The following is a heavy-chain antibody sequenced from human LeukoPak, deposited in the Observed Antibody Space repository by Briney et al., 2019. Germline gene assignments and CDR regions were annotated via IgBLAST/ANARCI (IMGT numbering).Heavy chain of an antibody. V-gene: IGHV3-11*01. CDR2: ISSSGRTI. CDR1: GFTFSDYY. D-gene: IGHD3-10*01. Sequence: GGSVRLSCAASGFTFSDYYMSGIRQAPGKGLEWVSYISSSGRTIYYADYVKGPFTSSRDNSKNSLYLQMNSLRAEDTAVYYCARDFHVWFGELFGWFDPWGQGTLVTASS. CDR3: ARDFHVWFGELFGWFDP. J-gene: IGHJ5*02.